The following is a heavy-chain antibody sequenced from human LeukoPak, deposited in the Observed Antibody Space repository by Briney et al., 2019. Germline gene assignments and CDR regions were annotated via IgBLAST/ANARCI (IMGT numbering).Heavy chain of an antibody. CDR3: ARDHYGDSRGVDY. J-gene: IGHJ4*02. V-gene: IGHV3-33*01. Sequence: GGSLRLSCTASGFTFSSYGMHWVRQAPGRGLEWVAVIWYDGSNKYYADSVKGRFTISRDNSKNTLYLQMNSLRAEDTAVYYCARDHYGDSRGVDYWGQGTPVTVSS. CDR2: IWYDGSNK. CDR1: GFTFSSYG. D-gene: IGHD4-17*01.